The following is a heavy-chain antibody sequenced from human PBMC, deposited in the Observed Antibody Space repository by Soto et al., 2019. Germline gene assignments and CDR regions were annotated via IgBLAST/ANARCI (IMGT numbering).Heavy chain of an antibody. CDR1: GGSISSGYYY. CDR3: ARVDDSAASYNWFDP. D-gene: IGHD2-2*01. V-gene: IGHV4-39*07. CDR2: INHSGST. Sequence: SETLSLTCSVSGGSISSGYYYWSWIRQPPGKGLEWIGEINHSGSTNYNPSLRSRVTISVDTSKNQFSLKLSSVTAADTAVYYCARVDDSAASYNWFDPWGQGTLVTVSS. J-gene: IGHJ5*02.